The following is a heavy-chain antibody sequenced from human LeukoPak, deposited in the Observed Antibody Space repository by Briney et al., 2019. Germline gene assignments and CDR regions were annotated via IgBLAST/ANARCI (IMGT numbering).Heavy chain of an antibody. CDR2: INHSGST. CDR1: GGSFSGYY. CDR3: ASLAAAGHSNWLDP. V-gene: IGHV4-34*01. J-gene: IGHJ5*02. D-gene: IGHD6-13*01. Sequence: PSETLSLTCAVYGGSFSGYYWSWIRQPPGKGLEWIGEINHSGSTNYNPSLKSRVTISVDTSKNQFSLKLSSVTAADTAVYYCASLAAAGHSNWLDPWGQGTLVTVSS.